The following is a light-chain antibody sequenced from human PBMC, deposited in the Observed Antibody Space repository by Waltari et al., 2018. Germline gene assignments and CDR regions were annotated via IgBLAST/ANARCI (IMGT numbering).Light chain of an antibody. CDR2: WAS. J-gene: IGKJ2*01. CDR1: QSVLFSSNNKNY. Sequence: DIVMTQSPDSLTVSLGERATINCKSSQSVLFSSNNKNYLAWYQQKPGQPPKLLIYWASTRESGVHDRFSGSGSGTDFTLTISSLQAEDVAVYYCQQYYDTLYTFGQGTKLEIK. V-gene: IGKV4-1*01. CDR3: QQYYDTLYT.